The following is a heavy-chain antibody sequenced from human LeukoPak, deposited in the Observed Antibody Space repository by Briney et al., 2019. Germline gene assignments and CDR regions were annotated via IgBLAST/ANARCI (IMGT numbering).Heavy chain of an antibody. J-gene: IGHJ4*02. CDR2: IYYSGCT. V-gene: IGHV4-59*01. CDR1: RGSISRYY. CDR3: ASTHYGSGNYCNRDSYYFDS. D-gene: IGHD3-10*01. Sequence: KPSETLSLTCTVSRGSISRYYWNWIRQPPGKGLEWVGYIYYSGCTSYNPSLKSRVTLSVDTSENQFSLNVSSVTAGDTAVYYCASTHYGSGNYCNRDSYYFDSWGQGTLVTVSS.